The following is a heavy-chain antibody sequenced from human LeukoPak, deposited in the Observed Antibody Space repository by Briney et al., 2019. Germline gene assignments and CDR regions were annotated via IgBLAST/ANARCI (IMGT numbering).Heavy chain of an antibody. CDR2: ISVSGDST. V-gene: IGHV3-23*01. CDR1: GLTISTYA. Sequence: GGSLRLSCAASGLTISTYAMTWVRQPPGKGLEWISSISVSGDSTYYADSVRGRFSIARDNSKNTLYLHMNSLRVEDTAVYYCAYGSGSLRHDAFDMWGQGTMVTVSS. CDR3: AYGSGSLRHDAFDM. D-gene: IGHD1-26*01. J-gene: IGHJ3*02.